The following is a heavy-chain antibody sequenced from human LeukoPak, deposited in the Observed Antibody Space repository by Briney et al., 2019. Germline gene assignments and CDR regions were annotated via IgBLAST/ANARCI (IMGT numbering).Heavy chain of an antibody. CDR3: ARDLGIVTGFDY. V-gene: IGHV3-21*01. J-gene: IGHJ4*02. CDR1: GFNFSYNW. CDR2: ISSSSSYI. D-gene: IGHD2-2*03. Sequence: GGSLRLSCAASGFNFSYNWMSWVRQAPGKGLEWVSSISSSSSYIYYADSVKGRFTISRDNAKNSLYLQMNSLRGEDTAVYYCARDLGIVTGFDYWGQGTLVTVSS.